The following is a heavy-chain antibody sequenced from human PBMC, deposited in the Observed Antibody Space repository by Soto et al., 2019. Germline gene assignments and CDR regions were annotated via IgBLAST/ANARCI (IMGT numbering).Heavy chain of an antibody. V-gene: IGHV4-59*01. J-gene: IGHJ6*02. D-gene: IGHD3-10*01. CDR2: IYYSGST. CDR1: GGSISSYY. Sequence: PSETLSHTCTASGGSISSYYWSWIRQPPGKGLEWIGYIYYSGSTNYNPSLKSRVTISVDTSKNQFSLKLSSVTAADTAVYYCARDRVFRGVTNYYYYGMDVWGQGTTVTV. CDR3: ARDRVFRGVTNYYYYGMDV.